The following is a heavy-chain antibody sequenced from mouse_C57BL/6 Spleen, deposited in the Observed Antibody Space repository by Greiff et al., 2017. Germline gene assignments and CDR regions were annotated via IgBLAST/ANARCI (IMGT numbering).Heavy chain of an antibody. CDR1: GYTFTSYW. CDR2: IYPGSGST. J-gene: IGHJ3*01. V-gene: IGHV1-55*01. Sequence: QVQLQQPGAELVKPGASVKMSCKASGYTFTSYWITWVKQRPGQGLEWIGDIYPGSGSTNYNEKFKSKATLTVDTSSSTAYMQLSSLTSEDSAVDYCARPPYGSSSAWFAYWGQGTLVTVSA. CDR3: ARPPYGSSSAWFAY. D-gene: IGHD1-1*01.